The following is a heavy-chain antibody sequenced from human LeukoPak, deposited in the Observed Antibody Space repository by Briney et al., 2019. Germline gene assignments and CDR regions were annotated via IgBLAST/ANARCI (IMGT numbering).Heavy chain of an antibody. CDR1: GFAFNNYA. CDR2: ISGSGGST. J-gene: IGHJ3*02. D-gene: IGHD1-26*01. CDR3: AKDWGSGSYQPDAFDI. Sequence: PGGSLRLSRAASGFAFNNYAMSWVRQAPGKGLEWVSTISGSGGSTYYADSVKGRFTISRDNSKNTLYLQMNSLRAEDTAVYYCAKDWGSGSYQPDAFDIWGQGTMVTVSS. V-gene: IGHV3-23*01.